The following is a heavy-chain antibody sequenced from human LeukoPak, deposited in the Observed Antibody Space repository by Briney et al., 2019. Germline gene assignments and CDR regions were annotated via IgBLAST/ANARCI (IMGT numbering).Heavy chain of an antibody. CDR2: IRYDGSNN. CDR3: AKEDGELPAY. Sequence: GGSLRLSCAASGFTFSSYGMHWVRQAPGKGLEWVAFIRYDGSNNYYADSVKGRFTISRDNSKNTLYLQMNSLRAEDTAVYYCAKEDGELPAYWGQGTLVTVSS. D-gene: IGHD1-26*01. J-gene: IGHJ4*02. V-gene: IGHV3-30*02. CDR1: GFTFSSYG.